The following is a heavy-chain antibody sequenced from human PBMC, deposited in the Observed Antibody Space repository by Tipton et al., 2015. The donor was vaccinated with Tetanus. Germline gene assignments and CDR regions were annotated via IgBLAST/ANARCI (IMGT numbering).Heavy chain of an antibody. CDR1: GYSISSGYY. CDR3: ARDLGYDFWSGYLDY. Sequence: TLSLTCAVSGYSISSGYYWGWIRQPPGKGLEWIGSIYHSGSTYYNPSLKSRVTISVDTPKTRFSLKLSSVTAADTAVYYCARDLGYDFWSGYLDYWGQGTLVTVSS. CDR2: IYHSGST. V-gene: IGHV4-38-2*02. D-gene: IGHD3-3*01. J-gene: IGHJ4*02.